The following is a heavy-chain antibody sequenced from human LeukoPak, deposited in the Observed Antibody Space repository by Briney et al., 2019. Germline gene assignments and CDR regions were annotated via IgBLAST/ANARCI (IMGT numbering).Heavy chain of an antibody. CDR2: ISGSGGST. V-gene: IGHV3-23*01. Sequence: PGGSLRLSCAASGFTFSSYAMSWVRQAPGKGLEWVSAISGSGGSTYYADSVKGRFTISRDNSKNTLYLQMNSLRAEDTAVYYCAKDLGRIDDYVWGSYRDKLFFDYWGQGTLVTVSS. J-gene: IGHJ4*02. CDR3: AKDLGRIDDYVWGSYRDKLFFDY. CDR1: GFTFSSYA. D-gene: IGHD3-16*02.